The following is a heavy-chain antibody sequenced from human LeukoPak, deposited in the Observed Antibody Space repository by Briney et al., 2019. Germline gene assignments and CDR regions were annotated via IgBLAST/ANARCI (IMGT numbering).Heavy chain of an antibody. J-gene: IGHJ4*02. Sequence: SETLSLTCAVYGGSFSGYYWSWLRQPPGKGLEWIGEINHSGSTNYNASLKRRVTISVDTSKNQFSLKLSSVTAADTAVYYCARVGGYDSEGPRVEGYYYDSSGYYYYFDYWGQGTLVTVSS. CDR2: INHSGST. CDR1: GGSFSGYY. CDR3: ARVGGYDSEGPRVEGYYYDSSGYYYYFDY. V-gene: IGHV4-34*01. D-gene: IGHD3-22*01.